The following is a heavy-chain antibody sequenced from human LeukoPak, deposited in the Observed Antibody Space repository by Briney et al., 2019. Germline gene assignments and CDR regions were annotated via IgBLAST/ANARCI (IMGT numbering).Heavy chain of an antibody. CDR1: GFTFSDYS. CDR3: AKEAERDDYGDFRGAGWFDP. D-gene: IGHD4-17*01. V-gene: IGHV3-23*01. CDR2: ISGSGGST. Sequence: GGSLRLSCAASGFTFSDYSMSWVRQAPGKGLEWVSAISGSGGSTYYADSVKGRFTISRDNSKNTLYLQMNSLRAEDTAVYYCAKEAERDDYGDFRGAGWFDPWGQGTLVTVSS. J-gene: IGHJ5*02.